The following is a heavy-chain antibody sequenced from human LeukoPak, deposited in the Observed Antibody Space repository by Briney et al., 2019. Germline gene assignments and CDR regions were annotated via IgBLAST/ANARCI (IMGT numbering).Heavy chain of an antibody. Sequence: GGSLRLSCAVSGFSFGDDYMSWIRQAPGQGLEWVSYIGSSGTTIYYADSVKGRFTISRDNAKNSLYLQMNSLRAEDTAVYYCVGDDYGDYVYWGQGTLVTVSS. D-gene: IGHD4-17*01. J-gene: IGHJ4*02. CDR3: VGDDYGDYVY. CDR1: GFSFGDDY. V-gene: IGHV3-11*04. CDR2: IGSSGTTI.